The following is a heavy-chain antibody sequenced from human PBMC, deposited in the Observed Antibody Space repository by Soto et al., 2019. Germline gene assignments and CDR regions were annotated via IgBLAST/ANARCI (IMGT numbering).Heavy chain of an antibody. Sequence: QVQLVESGGGVVQPGRSLRLSCEASGFTFSSYGMHWVRQAPGKGLEWVALMSYDGNNKYYADSVKGRFTISRDISKNTLYLQMNSLRAEDTAVYYCAKVWQNYFDRSGRFDYWCQGTLVTVSS. D-gene: IGHD3-22*01. CDR1: GFTFSSYG. V-gene: IGHV3-30*18. CDR3: AKVWQNYFDRSGRFDY. CDR2: MSYDGNNK. J-gene: IGHJ4*02.